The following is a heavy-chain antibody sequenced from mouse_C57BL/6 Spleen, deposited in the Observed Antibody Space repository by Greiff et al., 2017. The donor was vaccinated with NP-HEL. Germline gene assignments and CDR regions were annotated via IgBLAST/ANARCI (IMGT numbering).Heavy chain of an antibody. Sequence: QVQLQQSGAELVKPGASVKVSCKASGYTFTSYWMHWVKQRPGQGLEWIGRIHPSDSDTNYNQKFKGKATLTVDKSSSTAYMQLSSLTSEDSAVYYCIYDGYYGDYYYYAMDYWGQGTSVTVSS. CDR1: GYTFTSYW. V-gene: IGHV1-74*01. CDR3: IYDGYYGDYYYYAMDY. CDR2: IHPSDSDT. J-gene: IGHJ4*01. D-gene: IGHD2-3*01.